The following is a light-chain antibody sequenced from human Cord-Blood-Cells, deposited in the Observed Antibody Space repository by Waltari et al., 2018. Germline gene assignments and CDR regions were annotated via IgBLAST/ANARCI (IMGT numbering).Light chain of an antibody. J-gene: IGKJ1*01. Sequence: DIVMTQSPDYLAVSLGERATINCKSSQSVLYSSNNKNYLAWYQQKPGKPPKLLIYWASTRESGVPDRFSGSGSGTDFTLTISSLQAEDVAVYYCQQYYSTPLTFGQGTKVEIK. CDR1: QSVLYSSNNKNY. CDR2: WAS. V-gene: IGKV4-1*01. CDR3: QQYYSTPLT.